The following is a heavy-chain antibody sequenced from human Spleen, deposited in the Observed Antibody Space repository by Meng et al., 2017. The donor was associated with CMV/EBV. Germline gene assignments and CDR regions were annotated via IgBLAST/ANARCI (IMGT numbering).Heavy chain of an antibody. Sequence: YGGSFSCYYWSWIRQSPGEGLEWIGEFIYSGDTNYNPSLESRVTISVDTPKYQFSLRLSSVTAADTAVYYCARGGGSGWSYYGMDVWGQGTTVTVSS. J-gene: IGHJ6*02. V-gene: IGHV4-34*01. CDR2: FIYSGDT. CDR1: GGSFSCYY. D-gene: IGHD6-19*01. CDR3: ARGGGSGWSYYGMDV.